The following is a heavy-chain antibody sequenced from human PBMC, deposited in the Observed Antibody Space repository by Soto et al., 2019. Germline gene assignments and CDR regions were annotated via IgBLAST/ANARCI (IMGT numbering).Heavy chain of an antibody. D-gene: IGHD2-2*02. CDR2: VNPKSGKT. Sequence: QVQLVQSGAEVKKPGASVKVSCKASGYSFSTYDINWVRQAAGQGLEWMGWVNPKSGKTDYAQRFRGRVTMSRNTSKSTAYMELSAPTTEDSAVFYCVRPECESTSCYTDGFDPWGQGTLVTVSS. CDR3: VRPECESTSCYTDGFDP. V-gene: IGHV1-8*01. CDR1: GYSFSTYD. J-gene: IGHJ5*02.